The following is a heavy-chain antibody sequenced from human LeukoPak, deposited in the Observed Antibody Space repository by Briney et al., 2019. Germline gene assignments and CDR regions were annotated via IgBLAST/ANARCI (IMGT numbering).Heavy chain of an antibody. J-gene: IGHJ4*02. D-gene: IGHD1-1*01. CDR3: ARGFGWKDKVDY. CDR1: GYTFTSYD. Sequence: APVKVSCKASGYTFTSYDINWVRQATGQGLEWMGWMNPNSGNTGYAQKFQGRVTMTRNTSISTAYMELSSLRSEDTAVYYCARGFGWKDKVDYWGQGTLVTVSS. V-gene: IGHV1-8*01. CDR2: MNPNSGNT.